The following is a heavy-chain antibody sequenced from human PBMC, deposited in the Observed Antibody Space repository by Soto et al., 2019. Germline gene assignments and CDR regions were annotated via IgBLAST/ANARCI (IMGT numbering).Heavy chain of an antibody. V-gene: IGHV3-48*03. J-gene: IGHJ3*02. CDR3: AREPTYYDFWSGYRTDAFDI. Sequence: GSLRLSCAASGFTFSSYEMNWVRQAPGKGLEWVSYISSSGSTIYYADSVKGRFTISRDNAKNSLYLQMNSLRAEDTAVYYCAREPTYYDFWSGYRTDAFDIWGQGTMVTVSS. CDR2: ISSSGSTI. CDR1: GFTFSSYE. D-gene: IGHD3-3*01.